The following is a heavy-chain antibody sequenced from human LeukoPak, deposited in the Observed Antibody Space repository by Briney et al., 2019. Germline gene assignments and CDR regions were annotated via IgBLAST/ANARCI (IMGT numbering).Heavy chain of an antibody. CDR3: AKDYYGSGSYYLSWFDP. Sequence: GGSLRLSCAASGFTFSSYAMSWVRQAPGKGLKWVSAISGSGGSTYYADSVKGRFTISRDNSKNTLYLQMNSLRAEDTAVYYCAKDYYGSGSYYLSWFDPWGQGTLVTVSS. V-gene: IGHV3-23*01. CDR1: GFTFSSYA. J-gene: IGHJ5*02. CDR2: ISGSGGST. D-gene: IGHD3-10*01.